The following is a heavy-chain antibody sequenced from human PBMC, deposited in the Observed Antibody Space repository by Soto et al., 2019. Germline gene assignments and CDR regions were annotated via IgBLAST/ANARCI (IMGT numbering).Heavy chain of an antibody. V-gene: IGHV1-69*01. CDR3: ARDQRHSSGYRDFDY. J-gene: IGHJ4*02. CDR1: GGTFSSYA. CDR2: IIPIFGTA. D-gene: IGHD3-22*01. Sequence: QVQLVQSGAEVKKPGSSVKVSCKASGGTFSSYAISWVRQAPGQGLEWMGGIIPIFGTANYAQKFQGRVTITAVEATSTAYRELSSLRSEDTAVYYCARDQRHSSGYRDFDYWGQGTLVTVSS.